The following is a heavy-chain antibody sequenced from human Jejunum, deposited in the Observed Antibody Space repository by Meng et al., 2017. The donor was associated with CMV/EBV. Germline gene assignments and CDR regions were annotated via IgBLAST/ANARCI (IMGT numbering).Heavy chain of an antibody. CDR1: FRVSRNY. CDR2: IYSGGST. V-gene: IGHV3-66*02. D-gene: IGHD3-22*01. J-gene: IGHJ3*02. Sequence: FRVSRNYMSWVRQAPGKGLEWVSVIYSGGSTYYADSVKGRFTVSRDNDQNTLHLQMNSLRPEDTAVYYCATAYYYDRSGYYPAFDIWGQGTMVTVSS. CDR3: ATAYYYDRSGYYPAFDI.